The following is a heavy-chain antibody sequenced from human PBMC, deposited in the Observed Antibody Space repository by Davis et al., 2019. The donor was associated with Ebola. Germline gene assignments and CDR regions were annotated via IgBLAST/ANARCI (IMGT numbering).Heavy chain of an antibody. CDR1: GFTFSSYG. J-gene: IGHJ4*02. D-gene: IGHD3-22*01. Sequence: GESLKISCAASGFTFSSYGMHWVRQAPGKGLEWVAVIWYDGSNKYYADSVKGRFTISRDNAKNSLYLQMNSLRDEDTAVYYCASMTGYYYEFDYWGQGTLVTVSS. CDR3: ASMTGYYYEFDY. V-gene: IGHV3-33*01. CDR2: IWYDGSNK.